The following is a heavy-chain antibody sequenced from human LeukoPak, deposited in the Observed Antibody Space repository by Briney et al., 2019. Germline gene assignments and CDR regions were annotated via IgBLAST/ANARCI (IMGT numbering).Heavy chain of an antibody. Sequence: PGGSLRLSCAASGFTVSSNYMSWVRQAPGKGLEWVSSISRSSSYIYYADSMKGRFTISRDDAKNSLSLQMNSLRAEDTAVYYCARDRDFGVGNWFDPWGQGVLVTVSA. D-gene: IGHD3-3*01. CDR2: ISRSSSYI. CDR3: ARDRDFGVGNWFDP. J-gene: IGHJ5*02. CDR1: GFTVSSNY. V-gene: IGHV3-21*01.